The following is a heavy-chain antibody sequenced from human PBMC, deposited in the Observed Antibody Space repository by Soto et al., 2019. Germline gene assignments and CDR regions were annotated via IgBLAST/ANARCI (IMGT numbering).Heavy chain of an antibody. D-gene: IGHD3-3*01. CDR2: MNPNSGNT. V-gene: IGHV1-8*01. CDR3: ARGAHKGTIFGVVAHYYYYMDV. Sequence: QVQLVQSGAEVKKPGASVKVSCKASGYTFTSYDINWVRQATGQGLEWMGWMNPNSGNTGYAQKFQGRVTMTRYTSISTAYMELSSLRSEDTAVYYCARGAHKGTIFGVVAHYYYYMDVWGKGTTVTVSS. J-gene: IGHJ6*03. CDR1: GYTFTSYD.